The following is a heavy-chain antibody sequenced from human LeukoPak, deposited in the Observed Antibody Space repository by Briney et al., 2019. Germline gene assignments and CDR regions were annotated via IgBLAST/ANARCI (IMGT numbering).Heavy chain of an antibody. Sequence: GASVKVSCKASAYNFISYGISWVRLVPGQGLEWMGWISAYRGDTNYAQRFQGRVTMSTDTSTDTAYMELRSLKSEDTAVYYCARNAFKTSSENYFDFWGRGTLVTVSS. CDR1: AYNFISYG. V-gene: IGHV1-18*01. D-gene: IGHD3-3*02. CDR2: ISAYRGDT. J-gene: IGHJ4*02. CDR3: ARNAFKTSSENYFDF.